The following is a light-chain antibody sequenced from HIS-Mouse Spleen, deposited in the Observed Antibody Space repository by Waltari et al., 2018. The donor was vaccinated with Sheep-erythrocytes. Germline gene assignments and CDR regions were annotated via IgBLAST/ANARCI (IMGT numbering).Light chain of an antibody. Sequence: SSELTQDPAVSVALGQSVRITCQGDSLRSYYANWYQQKPGQAPVLVIYGKNNRPSGIPDRFSGSSSGNTASLTITGAQAEDEADYYCNSRDSSGNPVVFGGGTKLTVL. CDR3: NSRDSSGNPVV. V-gene: IGLV3-19*01. J-gene: IGLJ2*01. CDR2: GKN. CDR1: SLRSYY.